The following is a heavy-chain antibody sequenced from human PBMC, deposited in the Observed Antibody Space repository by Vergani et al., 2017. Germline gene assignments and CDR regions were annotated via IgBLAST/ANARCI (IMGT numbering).Heavy chain of an antibody. Sequence: QVQLVQSGAEVKKPGASVNVSCKASGYTFTGYYMHWVRQAPGQGLEWMGWINPNSGGTNYAQKFKGRVTMTRDTSISTAYMGQSRRRSDDTAVYYCARGPDEVRGSYYYYYMGVWGKGP. J-gene: IGHJ6*03. V-gene: IGHV1-2*02. CDR2: INPNSGGT. CDR3: ARGPDEVRGSYYYYYMGV. D-gene: IGHD1-26*01. CDR1: GYTFTGYY.